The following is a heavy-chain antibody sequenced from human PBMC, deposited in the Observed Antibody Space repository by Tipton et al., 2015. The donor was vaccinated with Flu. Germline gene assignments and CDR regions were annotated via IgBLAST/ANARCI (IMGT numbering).Heavy chain of an antibody. V-gene: IGHV1-8*01. J-gene: IGHJ6*02. CDR2: MNPNSGNT. CDR3: ARAHVLRYFDWLRPPVVEYYSYYYGMDV. D-gene: IGHD3-9*01. CDR1: GYTFTSYD. Sequence: QLVQSGAEVKKPGASVKVSCKASGYTFTSYDINWVRQATGQGLEWMGWMNPNSGNTGYAQKFQGRVTMTRNTSISTAYMELSSLRSEDTAVYYCARAHVLRYFDWLRPPVVEYYSYYYGMDVWGQGTTVTVSS.